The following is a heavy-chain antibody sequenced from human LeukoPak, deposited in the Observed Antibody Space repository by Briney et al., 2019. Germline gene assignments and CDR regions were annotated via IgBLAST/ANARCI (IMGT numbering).Heavy chain of an antibody. CDR1: GFTFSSYW. CDR3: ARRGDAVGGTLPQSLDY. CDR2: INSDGNIT. Sequence: GGSLRLSCAASGFTFSSYWMHWVRLAPGKGLVWVSRINSDGNITSYADSVKGRFTISRDNAKNTLYLQMNSLRAEDTAVYYCARRGDAVGGTLPQSLDYWGQGTLVTVSS. V-gene: IGHV3-74*01. J-gene: IGHJ4*02. D-gene: IGHD6-19*01.